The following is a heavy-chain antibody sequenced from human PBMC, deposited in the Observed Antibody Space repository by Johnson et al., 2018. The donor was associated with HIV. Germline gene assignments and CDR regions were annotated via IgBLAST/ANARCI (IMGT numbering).Heavy chain of an antibody. D-gene: IGHD6-13*01. CDR3: ARGGVYKQFLAFDAFDI. CDR2: ISHDGSNK. V-gene: IGHV3-30-3*01. Sequence: QVQLVESGGGVVQPGTSLRLSCAASGFTFSTYAMFWVRQAPGKGLEWVAVISHDGSNKYYGDSVKGRFTISRDNSKNMLFLQMNSLRAEDTAVYYCARGGVYKQFLAFDAFDIWGRGTMVIVST. J-gene: IGHJ3*02. CDR1: GFTFSTYA.